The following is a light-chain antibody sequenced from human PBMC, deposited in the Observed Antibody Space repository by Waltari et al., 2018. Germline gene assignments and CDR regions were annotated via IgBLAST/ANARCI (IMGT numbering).Light chain of an antibody. CDR2: DAS. Sequence: EIVLTQSPATLSLSPGARATLSCRASQSVSSFLAWYQHKPGQAPRLLIYDASNRATGIPARLSGSGSGTDFTLTISSLEPEDFAVYYCQQRSNWPKITFGQGTRLEIK. CDR3: QQRSNWPKIT. V-gene: IGKV3-11*01. J-gene: IGKJ5*01. CDR1: QSVSSF.